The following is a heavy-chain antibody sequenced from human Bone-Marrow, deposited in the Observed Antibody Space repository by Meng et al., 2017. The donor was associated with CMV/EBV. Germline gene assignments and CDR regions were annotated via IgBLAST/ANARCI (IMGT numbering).Heavy chain of an antibody. CDR1: GGSFSNYY. CDR2: IYYSGST. CDR3: ARRGANRIVVVPEFDI. J-gene: IGHJ3*02. D-gene: IGHD2-2*01. Sequence: SQTLSLTCAVYGGSFSNYYWGWIRQPPGKGLEWIGSIYYSGSTYYNPSLKSRVTISVDTSKNQFSLKLSSVTAADTAVYYCARRGANRIVVVPEFDIWGQGTMVTVSS. V-gene: IGHV4-39*01.